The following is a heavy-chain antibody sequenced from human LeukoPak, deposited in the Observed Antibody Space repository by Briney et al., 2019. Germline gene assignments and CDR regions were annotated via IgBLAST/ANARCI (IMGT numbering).Heavy chain of an antibody. J-gene: IGHJ4*02. CDR3: ARAEGGWLGELHRGYY. CDR1: GVTFSSYS. Sequence: PGGSLRLSCAASGVTFSSYSMNWVRQAPGKGLEWVSSISSSSSDIYYADSVKGRFTISRDNAKNSLYLQMNSLRAEYTAVYYCARAEGGWLGELHRGYYWGQGTLVTVSS. V-gene: IGHV3-21*01. CDR2: ISSSSSDI. D-gene: IGHD3-10*01.